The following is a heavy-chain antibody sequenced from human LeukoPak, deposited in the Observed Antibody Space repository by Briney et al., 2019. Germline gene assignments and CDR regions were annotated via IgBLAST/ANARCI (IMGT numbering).Heavy chain of an antibody. Sequence: SVKVSCKASGGTFSSYAISWVRQAPGQGLEWMGGIIPIFGTANYAQKFQGRVTITADESTSTAYMELSSLRSEDAAVYYCARDRDSNYQWYFDYWGQGTLVTVSS. CDR3: ARDRDSNYQWYFDY. J-gene: IGHJ4*02. V-gene: IGHV1-69*13. CDR2: IIPIFGTA. CDR1: GGTFSSYA. D-gene: IGHD4/OR15-4a*01.